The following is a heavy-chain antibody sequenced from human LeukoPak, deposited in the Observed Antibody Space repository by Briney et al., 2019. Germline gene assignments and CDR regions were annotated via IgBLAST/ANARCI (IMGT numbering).Heavy chain of an antibody. D-gene: IGHD3-10*01. CDR2: IRSKAYGGTT. CDR3: TKAQWEEMIRGVILPSNGMDV. CDR1: GFTFGDYP. Sequence: GGSLRLSCIASGFTFGDYPMSWVRQAPGKGLEWVGFIRSKAYGGTTEYAASVKGRFTISRDDSKTIAYLQMNSLKTEDTAVYYCTKAQWEEMIRGVILPSNGMDVWGKGTTVTVSS. V-gene: IGHV3-49*04. J-gene: IGHJ6*04.